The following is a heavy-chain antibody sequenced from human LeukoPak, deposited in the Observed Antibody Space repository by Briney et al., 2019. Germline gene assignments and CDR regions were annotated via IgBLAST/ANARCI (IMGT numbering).Heavy chain of an antibody. CDR2: IIPIFGTA. V-gene: IGHV1-69*05. CDR3: ATTYYYGSRIDY. J-gene: IGHJ4*02. D-gene: IGHD3-10*01. Sequence: SVKVSCKASGGTFSSYAISWVRQAPGQGLEWMGGIIPIFGTADYAQKFQGRVTITTDESTSTAYMELSSLRSEDTAVYYCATTYYYGSRIDYWGQGTLVTVSS. CDR1: GGTFSSYA.